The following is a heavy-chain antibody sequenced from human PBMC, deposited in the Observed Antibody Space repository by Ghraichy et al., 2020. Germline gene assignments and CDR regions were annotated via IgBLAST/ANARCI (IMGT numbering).Heavy chain of an antibody. Sequence: GESLNISCAASGFTFSSYAMTWVRQAPGKGLEWVSSISGSGSNTYYADSVKGRFTISRDNSKSTLFVQMNSLRTEDAAVYYCAKGRGSSLSTDYWGQGTLVTVSS. CDR1: GFTFSSYA. CDR2: ISGSGSNT. CDR3: AKGRGSSLSTDY. V-gene: IGHV3-23*01. J-gene: IGHJ4*02. D-gene: IGHD6-13*01.